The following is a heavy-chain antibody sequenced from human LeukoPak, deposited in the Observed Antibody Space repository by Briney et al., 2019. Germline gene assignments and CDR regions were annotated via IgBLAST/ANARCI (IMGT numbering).Heavy chain of an antibody. CDR3: AREGREPHFDS. V-gene: IGHV1-2*02. Sequence: ASVKVSCKTSGYTFTDYFIRWVRQAPGQGLEWMGWINPNSGATNYERKFQDRVTMNTDTSITTGYMELTRLTSGDTAVYYCAREGREPHFDSWGQGSLVIVTS. CDR2: INPNSGAT. CDR1: GYTFTDYF. J-gene: IGHJ4*02. D-gene: IGHD1-26*01.